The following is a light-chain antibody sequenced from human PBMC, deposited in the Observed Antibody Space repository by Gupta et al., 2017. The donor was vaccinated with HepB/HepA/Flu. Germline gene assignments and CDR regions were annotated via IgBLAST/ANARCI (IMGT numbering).Light chain of an antibody. CDR1: QSVISY. V-gene: IGKV3-11*01. CDR2: DAS. CDR3: QQHSNWPLCS. Sequence: DIVLTPSPATLSLSPAARATLSCRASQSVISYLAWYQQKPGQAPRLLIYDASNRDTGIPARFSGSGSGTDFTLTISSLEPEDFAVYYCQQHSNWPLCSFGQGTKLEIK. J-gene: IGKJ2*04.